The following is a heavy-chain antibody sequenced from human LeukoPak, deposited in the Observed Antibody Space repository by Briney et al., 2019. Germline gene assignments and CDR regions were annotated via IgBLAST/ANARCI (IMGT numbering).Heavy chain of an antibody. J-gene: IGHJ4*02. CDR2: IYSGGST. D-gene: IGHD1-26*01. CDR3: ARRISGSYSHFDY. CDR1: GFTVSSNY. V-gene: IGHV3-66*04. Sequence: GGSLRLSCAASGFTVSSNYMSWVRQAPGKGLEWVSVIYSGGSTYYADSVKGRFTISRDNSKNTLYLQMNSLRAEDTAVYYCARRISGSYSHFDYWGQGTLVTVSS.